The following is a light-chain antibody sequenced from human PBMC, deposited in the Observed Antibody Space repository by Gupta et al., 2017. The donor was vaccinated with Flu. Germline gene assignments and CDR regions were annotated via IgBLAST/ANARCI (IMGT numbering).Light chain of an antibody. CDR2: EVT. CDR1: SNDVGGSNR. CDR3: CSSRAGRVTWV. Sequence: QPAPPPPRSVSPSPAHSVTVFCTGSSNDVGGSNRVSWYQQRPGKAPKLILYEVTERPSGVPDRFSGSKSGNTASLTITGLLADDEADYYCCSSRAGRVTWVFGTGTTVTVL. V-gene: IGLV2-11*01. J-gene: IGLJ1*01.